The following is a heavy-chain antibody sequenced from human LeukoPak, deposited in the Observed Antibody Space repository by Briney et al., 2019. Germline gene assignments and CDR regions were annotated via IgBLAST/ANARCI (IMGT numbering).Heavy chain of an antibody. Sequence: SVKVSCKASGGTFSSYAISWVRQAPGQRLEWMGRIIPILGIANYAQKFQGRVTITADKSTSTAYMELSSLRSEDTAVYYCASGYCSRGSCPLNFYYYYGMDVWGQGTTVTVSS. CDR1: GGTFSSYA. J-gene: IGHJ6*02. CDR2: IIPILGIA. D-gene: IGHD2-15*01. V-gene: IGHV1-69*04. CDR3: ASGYCSRGSCPLNFYYYYGMDV.